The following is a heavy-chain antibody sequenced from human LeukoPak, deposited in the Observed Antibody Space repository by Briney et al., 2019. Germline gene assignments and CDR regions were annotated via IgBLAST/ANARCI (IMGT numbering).Heavy chain of an antibody. CDR3: ARIIAAAGTGAFDI. D-gene: IGHD6-13*01. CDR2: ISSSSSYI. J-gene: IGHJ3*02. CDR1: GFTFSSYS. Sequence: PGGSLRLSCAASGFTFSSYSMNWVRQAPGKGLEWVSSISSSSSYIYYADSVKGRFTISRDNAKNSLYLQMNSLRAEDTAVYYCARIIAAAGTGAFDIWGQGTMVTVSS. V-gene: IGHV3-21*01.